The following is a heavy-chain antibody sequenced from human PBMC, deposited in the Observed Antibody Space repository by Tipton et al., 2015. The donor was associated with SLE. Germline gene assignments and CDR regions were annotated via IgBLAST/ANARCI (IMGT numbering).Heavy chain of an antibody. V-gene: IGHV3-9*01. CDR1: GFTFDDYA. J-gene: IGHJ6*02. CDR2: ILWSGDRI. CDR3: ARDYYSAGDC. Sequence: SLRLSCAASGFTFDDYAMHWVRQAPGKGLEWVAGILWSGDRIGYADSVKGRFTISRDNAKNILFLQMNSLRAEDTAVYYCARDYYSAGDCWGQGTTVTVSS. D-gene: IGHD3-10*01.